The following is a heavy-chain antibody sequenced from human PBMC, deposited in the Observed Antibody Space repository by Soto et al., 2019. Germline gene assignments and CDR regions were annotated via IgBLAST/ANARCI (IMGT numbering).Heavy chain of an antibody. CDR1: GFTFSTYI. CDR2: ISSSSTYI. V-gene: IGHV3-21*01. Sequence: EVQLVESGGGLVKPGGSLRLSCAASGFTFSTYIMNWVRQAPGKGLEWVSSISSSSTYIYYADSVKGRFTISRDNAKNSLYLQMNRLRAEDTAVYYCVRGGYCSSTSCPLLLFDYWGQGTLVTVSS. CDR3: VRGGYCSSTSCPLLLFDY. J-gene: IGHJ4*02. D-gene: IGHD2-2*01.